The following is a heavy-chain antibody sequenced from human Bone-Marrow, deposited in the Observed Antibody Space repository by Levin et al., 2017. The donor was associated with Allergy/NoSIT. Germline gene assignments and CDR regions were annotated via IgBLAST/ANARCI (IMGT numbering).Heavy chain of an antibody. CDR1: GFNFDDSA. CDR2: ISWNSNSL. Sequence: GGSLRLSCTASGFNFDDSAMHWVRQSPGRGLEWVSGISWNSNSLDYAASVKGRFTVSRDNAKKSLHLHMRSLKPEDTALYFCAKAFGVVVAGYGAGYLEHWGQGVQVIVSS. D-gene: IGHD6-19*01. J-gene: IGHJ4*02. V-gene: IGHV3-9*01. CDR3: AKAFGVVVAGYGAGYLEH.